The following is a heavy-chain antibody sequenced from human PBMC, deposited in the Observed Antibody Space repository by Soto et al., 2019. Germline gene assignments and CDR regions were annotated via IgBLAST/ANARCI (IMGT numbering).Heavy chain of an antibody. Sequence: SQTLSLTCAISGDSVSTNSATWDWIRQSPSRGLEWLGRTYYRSTWPYDYAVSVQGLITINPDTSNNQLSLHLNSVTPDDTAVYYCARDCLRCGYGYSEYWGQGTLVTVS. CDR2: TYYRSTWPY. CDR1: GDSVSTNSAT. CDR3: ARDCLRCGYGYSEY. J-gene: IGHJ4*02. D-gene: IGHD5-12*01. V-gene: IGHV6-1*01.